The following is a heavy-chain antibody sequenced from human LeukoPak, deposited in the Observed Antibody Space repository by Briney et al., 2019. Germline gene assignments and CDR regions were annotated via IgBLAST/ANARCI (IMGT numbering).Heavy chain of an antibody. CDR2: IYYSGST. CDR1: GGSISSYY. Sequence: SETLSLTCTVSGGSISSYYWSWIRQPPGKGLEWIGYIYYSGSTNYNPSLKSRVTISVDTSKNQFSLKLSSVTAADTAVYYCARANMVRGVGSFFDRNWFDPWGQGTLVTVSS. D-gene: IGHD3-10*01. V-gene: IGHV4-59*01. CDR3: ARANMVRGVGSFFDRNWFDP. J-gene: IGHJ5*02.